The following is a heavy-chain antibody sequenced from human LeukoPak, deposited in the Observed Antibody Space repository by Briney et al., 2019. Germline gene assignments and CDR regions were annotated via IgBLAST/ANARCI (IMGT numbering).Heavy chain of an antibody. CDR2: ISYDGSNK. CDR1: GFTFSSYA. CDR3: ARRYYYDSSGYPRDH. V-gene: IGHV3-30-3*01. Sequence: PGGSLRLSCAASGFTFSSYAMHWVRQAPGKGLEWVAVISYDGSNKYCADSVKGRFTISRDNSKNTLYLQMNSLRAEDTAVYYCARRYYYDSSGYPRDHWGQGTLVTVSS. D-gene: IGHD3-22*01. J-gene: IGHJ4*02.